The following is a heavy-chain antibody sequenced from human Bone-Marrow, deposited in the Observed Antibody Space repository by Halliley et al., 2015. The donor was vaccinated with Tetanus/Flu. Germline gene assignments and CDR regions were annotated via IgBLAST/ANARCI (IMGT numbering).Heavy chain of an antibody. CDR2: YDGSAK. J-gene: IGHJ6*02. Sequence: YDGSAKYLADSVKGRFPISRDNSKKNLYLQMNRLRAEDTAVYYCASSGSQSSTSVYGVYRIDFWGRGTSVTVSS. CDR3: ASSGSQSSTSVYGVYRIDF. D-gene: IGHD2-2*01. V-gene: IGHV3-30-3*01.